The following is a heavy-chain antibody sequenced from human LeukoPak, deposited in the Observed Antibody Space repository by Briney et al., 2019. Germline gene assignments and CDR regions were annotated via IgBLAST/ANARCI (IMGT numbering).Heavy chain of an antibody. CDR2: ISQDGSEK. Sequence: GGSLRLSCAASGFTFSSYWMIWVRQAPGKGLEGVAKISQDGSEKYYVDALKGRCTISRDNAKKSLYLQMNSLRAEDTAVSYCATERTTGGGYYYHMAVWGKGTTVTVSS. CDR1: GFTFSSYW. J-gene: IGHJ6*03. CDR3: ATERTTGGGYYYHMAV. V-gene: IGHV3-7*01. D-gene: IGHD4-17*01.